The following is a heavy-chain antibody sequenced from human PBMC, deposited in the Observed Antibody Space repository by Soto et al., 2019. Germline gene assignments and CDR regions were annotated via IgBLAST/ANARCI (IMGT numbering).Heavy chain of an antibody. D-gene: IGHD3-10*01. CDR2: IDTSGTT. CDR1: GGSISSYY. CDR3: ARGPRGYVYYHGMDV. Sequence: PSETLSLPCTVSGGSISSYYVSWIRQSVGKGPEWIGRIDTSGTTNYNPSLKSRVTMSVDASKNHFSLNLSSVTAADTAVYYCARGPRGYVYYHGMDVWGQGTTVTVSS. V-gene: IGHV4-4*07. J-gene: IGHJ6*02.